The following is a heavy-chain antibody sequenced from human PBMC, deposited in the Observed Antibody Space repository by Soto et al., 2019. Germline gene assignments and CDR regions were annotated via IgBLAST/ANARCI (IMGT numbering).Heavy chain of an antibody. CDR1: GFTFSSYA. Sequence: PGGSLRLSCAASGFTFSSYAMSWVRQAPGKGLEWVAVISYDGSNKYYADSVKGRFTISRDNSKNTLYLQMNSLRAEDTAVYYCEGRPDRGKDPYFDYWGQGTLVTVSS. CDR3: EGRPDRGKDPYFDY. D-gene: IGHD3-10*01. V-gene: IGHV3-30-3*01. J-gene: IGHJ4*02. CDR2: ISYDGSNK.